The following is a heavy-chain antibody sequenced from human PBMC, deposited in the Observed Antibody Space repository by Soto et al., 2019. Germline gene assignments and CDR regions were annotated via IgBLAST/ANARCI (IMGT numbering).Heavy chain of an antibody. CDR2: IYYTGGT. CDR3: ARGPHIGFDP. Sequence: SETLPLTCTVSGGSVGSADFYWSWIRQPPGKGLEWIGYIYYTGGTSYNPSLKSRVTISIDTSKNQFSLKLSSVTAADTAIYYCARGPHIGFDPWGQGTLVTVSS. V-gene: IGHV4-61*08. J-gene: IGHJ5*02. CDR1: GGSVGSADFY.